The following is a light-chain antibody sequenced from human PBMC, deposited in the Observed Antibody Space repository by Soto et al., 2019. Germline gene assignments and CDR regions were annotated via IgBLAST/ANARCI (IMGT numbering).Light chain of an antibody. V-gene: IGKV3-20*01. Sequence: EIVLTQSPGTLSLSSGERATLSCRASQSVGSTYLAWYQQRPGQAPRLLVYGTSTRATGTPDRFSGSVSGTDFTLTISRLEPEEFAVYSCQQYGSSPFTFGQGAHLEIK. CDR1: QSVGSTY. CDR2: GTS. CDR3: QQYGSSPFT. J-gene: IGKJ2*01.